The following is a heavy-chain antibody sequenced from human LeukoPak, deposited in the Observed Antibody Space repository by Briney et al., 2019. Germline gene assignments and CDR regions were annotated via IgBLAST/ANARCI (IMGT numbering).Heavy chain of an antibody. J-gene: IGHJ4*01. V-gene: IGHV4-4*07. Sequence: PSETLSLTCNVSADFFSSYYWSWLRQPAGKGPQWIGRISAYGGANYSPSLTGRVTLSLDTSKQQLSLKISSMTAADTAVYYCARDLSSGWYYLDPWGQGALVTVSS. CDR3: ARDLSSGWYYLDP. D-gene: IGHD6-19*01. CDR1: ADFFSSYY. CDR2: ISAYGGA.